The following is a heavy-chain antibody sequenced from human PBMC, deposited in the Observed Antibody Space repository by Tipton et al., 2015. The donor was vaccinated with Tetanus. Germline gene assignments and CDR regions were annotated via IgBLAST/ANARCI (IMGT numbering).Heavy chain of an antibody. Sequence: QSGAEVKKPGASVKLSCATSGFPFSRPFIHWVRQAPGHGLEWMGLINPSGGGTTYAQKFRDRVTITRGTATSTVYMELSSLTSQDTAVYYCARATDPSGWTYFDFWGQGTLVPVSP. J-gene: IGHJ4*02. CDR3: ARATDPSGWTYFDF. V-gene: IGHV1-46*01. CDR2: INPSGGGT. D-gene: IGHD6-19*01. CDR1: GFPFSRPF.